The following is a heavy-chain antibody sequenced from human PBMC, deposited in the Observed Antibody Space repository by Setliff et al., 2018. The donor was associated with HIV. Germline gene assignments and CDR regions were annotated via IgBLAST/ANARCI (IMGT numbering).Heavy chain of an antibody. Sequence: SVKVSCKASGGTFSSYAISWVRQAPGQGLEWMGGIIPILGIANYAQKFQGGVTITAVESTSTAYMELSSLRSEDTAVYYCARPQWELGVDLYYFDYWGQGTLVTVSS. V-gene: IGHV1-69*10. CDR1: GGTFSSYA. D-gene: IGHD1-26*01. CDR2: IIPILGIA. CDR3: ARPQWELGVDLYYFDY. J-gene: IGHJ4*02.